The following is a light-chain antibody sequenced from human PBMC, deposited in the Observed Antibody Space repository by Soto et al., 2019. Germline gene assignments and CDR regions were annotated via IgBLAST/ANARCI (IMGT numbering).Light chain of an antibody. J-gene: IGKJ2*01. CDR1: QNIGTS. CDR3: QQTYNAPYT. V-gene: IGKV1-39*01. Sequence: DIQMTQSPSSLSVSMGDRVTITCRASQNIGTSLNWYQMKLGRAPTLLIYSASTLQSGAPSRFSGGGSGTDFTRTINSLQPEDFATYSCQQTYNAPYTFGQGTMLEIK. CDR2: SAS.